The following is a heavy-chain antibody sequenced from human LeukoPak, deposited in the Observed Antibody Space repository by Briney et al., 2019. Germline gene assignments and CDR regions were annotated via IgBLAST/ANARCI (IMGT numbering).Heavy chain of an antibody. Sequence: ASVKVSCKASGYTFSSYGISWVRQAPGQGLEWMGWISAYNGDTKYAQKVQGRVTMSTDTSTSTAYMKLRSLRSDDTAVYYCARDTLGIVGALGYWGQGTLVTVSS. CDR3: ARDTLGIVGALGY. CDR1: GYTFSSYG. J-gene: IGHJ4*02. D-gene: IGHD1-26*01. V-gene: IGHV1-18*01. CDR2: ISAYNGDT.